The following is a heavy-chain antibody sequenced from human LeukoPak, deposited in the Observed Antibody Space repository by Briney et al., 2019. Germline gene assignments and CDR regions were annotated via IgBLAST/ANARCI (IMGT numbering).Heavy chain of an antibody. Sequence: GGSLRLSCAASGFTFEDYAMHWVRQAPGKGLEWVSGISWNSGDIGYADSVKGRFTVSRDNAKNSLFLQMNGLRPDDTAWYYCAKGVVRRALYFDYWGQGTLVTVSS. J-gene: IGHJ4*02. D-gene: IGHD3-10*01. CDR2: ISWNSGDI. V-gene: IGHV3-9*01. CDR3: AKGVVRRALYFDY. CDR1: GFTFEDYA.